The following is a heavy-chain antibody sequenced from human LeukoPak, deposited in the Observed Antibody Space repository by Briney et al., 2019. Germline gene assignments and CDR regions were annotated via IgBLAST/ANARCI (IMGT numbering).Heavy chain of an antibody. CDR2: IYTSGST. CDR3: AREAIVVVPAAIYNWFDP. CDR1: GGSISSYY. V-gene: IGHV4-4*07. D-gene: IGHD2-2*02. Sequence: PSETLSLTCTVSGGSISSYYWSWIRQPAGKGLEWIGRIYTSGSTNYNPSLKSRVTISVDTSKNQFSLKLSSVTAADTAVYYCAREAIVVVPAAIYNWFDPWGQGTLVTVSS. J-gene: IGHJ5*02.